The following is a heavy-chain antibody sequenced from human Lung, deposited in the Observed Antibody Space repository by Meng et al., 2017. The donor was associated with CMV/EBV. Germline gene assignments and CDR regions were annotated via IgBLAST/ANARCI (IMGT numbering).Heavy chain of an antibody. D-gene: IGHD3-10*01. J-gene: IGHJ6*02. Sequence: ASVKVSCKASGYTFTSYDINWVRQATGQGLEWMGWMNPNSCNTGYAQKFQGRVTITRNTSISTAYMELSSLRSEDTAVYYFARGAKNYYGSGRSTVDGMDVWGQGTTVTVSS. CDR3: ARGAKNYYGSGRSTVDGMDV. CDR1: GYTFTSYD. CDR2: MNPNSCNT. V-gene: IGHV1-8*03.